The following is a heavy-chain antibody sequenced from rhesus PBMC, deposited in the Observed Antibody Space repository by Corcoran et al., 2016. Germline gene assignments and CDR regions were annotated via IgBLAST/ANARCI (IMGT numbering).Heavy chain of an antibody. Sequence: QVQLQESGPGLVKPSETLSLTCAVSGYSISSGYYWGWIRQPPGKGLEWIGSIYGSGGSNYLNPSLKRRIPLSVDTSKSQCALKLSSVTAADTAVYYCARVGSSWSGWDTVGTEWYFDLWGPGTPITSSS. CDR3: ARVGSSWSGWDTVGTEWYFDL. D-gene: IGHD5-42*01. V-gene: IGHV4S14*01. CDR1: GYSISSGYY. J-gene: IGHJ2*01. CDR2: IYGSGGSN.